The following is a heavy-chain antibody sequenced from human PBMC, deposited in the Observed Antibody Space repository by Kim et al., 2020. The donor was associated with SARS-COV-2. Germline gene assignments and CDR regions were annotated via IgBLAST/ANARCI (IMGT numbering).Heavy chain of an antibody. D-gene: IGHD6-13*01. Sequence: GGSLRLSCAASGFSFSSYGMHWVRQSPGKGLEWVALMWADGGDRYYAESVKGRFTVSRDNSKNTLYLQMNSLRAEDTAVYYCARKAASRSEGGFDPWGPGTLVTVYS. J-gene: IGHJ5*02. CDR3: ARKAASRSEGGFDP. V-gene: IGHV3-33*01. CDR2: MWADGGDR. CDR1: GFSFSSYG.